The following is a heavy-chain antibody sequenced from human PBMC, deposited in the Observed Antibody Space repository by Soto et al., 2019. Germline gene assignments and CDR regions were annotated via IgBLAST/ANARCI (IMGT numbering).Heavy chain of an antibody. CDR3: ATSGYCTSTSCSTSFYYYGMDV. CDR1: GFTFSDYS. CDR2: ISTTGSTI. J-gene: IGHJ6*02. Sequence: GGSLRLSCAASGFTFSDYSMNWVRQAPGKGLEWVSYISTTGSTIYYADSVKGRFTISRDNAKNSLCLQMNSLRDEDSAVYYCATSGYCTSTSCSTSFYYYGMDVWGQGTTVTVSS. V-gene: IGHV3-48*02. D-gene: IGHD2-2*02.